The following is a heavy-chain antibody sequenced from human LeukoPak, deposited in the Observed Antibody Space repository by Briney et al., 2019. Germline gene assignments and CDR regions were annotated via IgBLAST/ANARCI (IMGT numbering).Heavy chain of an antibody. CDR3: ARDGTYCSGDCYSSFDF. CDR1: GYTFTTYA. Sequence: ASVKVSCKASGYTFTTYAMNWVRQDPGQGLELMGWINTKTGNPTYAQGFPVRFVFYLDTSVSTAYLQISSLKAEDTGVYYCARDGTYCSGDCYSSFDFWGQGTLVTVSS. CDR2: INTKTGNP. V-gene: IGHV7-4-1*02. J-gene: IGHJ4*02. D-gene: IGHD2-21*02.